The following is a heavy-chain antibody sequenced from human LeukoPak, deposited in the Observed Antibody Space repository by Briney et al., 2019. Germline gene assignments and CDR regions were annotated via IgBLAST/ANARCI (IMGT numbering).Heavy chain of an antibody. V-gene: IGHV3-48*03. D-gene: IGHD5-24*01. CDR2: ISSSGSTI. Sequence: GGSLRLSCAASGFTFSNYEMNWVRQAPGKGLEWVSYISSSGSTIYYADSVKGRFTISRDNAKNSLYLQMNSLRAEDTAVYYCARSPDGWFDPWGQGTLVTVSS. CDR3: ARSPDGWFDP. CDR1: GFTFSNYE. J-gene: IGHJ5*02.